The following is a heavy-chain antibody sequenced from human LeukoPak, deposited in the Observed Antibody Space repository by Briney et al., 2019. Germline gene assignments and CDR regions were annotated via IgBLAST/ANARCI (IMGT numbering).Heavy chain of an antibody. CDR3: ARAQDYYDSSGSNNWFDP. CDR1: GGSFSGYY. V-gene: IGHV4-34*01. D-gene: IGHD3-22*01. CDR2: INHSGST. J-gene: IGHJ5*02. Sequence: PSETLSLTCAVYGGSFSGYYWSWIRQPPGKGLEWIGEINHSGSTNYNPSLKSRVTISVDTSKNQFSLKLSSVTAADTAVYYCARAQDYYDSSGSNNWFDPWGQGTLVTVSS.